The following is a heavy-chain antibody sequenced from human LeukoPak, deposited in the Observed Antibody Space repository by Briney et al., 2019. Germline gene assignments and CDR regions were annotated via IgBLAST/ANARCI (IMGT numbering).Heavy chain of an antibody. J-gene: IGHJ4*02. CDR1: GYTFTSHG. CDR3: ARLVVVVVASPPLDY. V-gene: IGHV1-18*01. D-gene: IGHD2-15*01. CDR2: ISVHNGNT. Sequence: ASVKVSCKASGYTFTSHGISWVRQAPGQGLEWMGWISVHNGNTHYAQKLQGRVTMTTDTPTGTAYMELRSLRSDDTAVYSCARLVVVVVASPPLDYWGQGTLVTVSS.